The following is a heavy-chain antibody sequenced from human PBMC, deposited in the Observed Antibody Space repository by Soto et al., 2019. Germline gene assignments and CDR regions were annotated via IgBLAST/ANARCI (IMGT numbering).Heavy chain of an antibody. CDR2: INESGST. D-gene: IGHD2-21*01. CDR3: ARGSGIVALPGEREVVKYDY. J-gene: IGHJ4*02. Sequence: QVQLQQWGAGLVKPSETLSLSCAVYGQSFSGHSWAWIRQPPGKGLEWIGEINESGSTYYNPSLNSRVTISTDTSKKQFSLKLSSVSAADTAAYFCARGSGIVALPGEREVVKYDYWGQGTLVNVSS. CDR1: GQSFSGHS. V-gene: IGHV4-34*01.